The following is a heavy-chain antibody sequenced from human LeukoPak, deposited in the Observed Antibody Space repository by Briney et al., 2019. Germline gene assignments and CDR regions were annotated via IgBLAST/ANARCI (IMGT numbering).Heavy chain of an antibody. Sequence: SETLSLTCAVSGGPISSGGYSWSWIRQPPGKGLEWIGYIYHSGSTYYNPSLKSRVTISVDRSKNQFSLKLSSVTAADTAVYYCARSVEMGPHYDFWSGYFDYWGQGTLVTVSS. CDR1: GGPISSGGYS. CDR3: ARSVEMGPHYDFWSGYFDY. D-gene: IGHD3-3*01. J-gene: IGHJ4*02. CDR2: IYHSGST. V-gene: IGHV4-30-2*01.